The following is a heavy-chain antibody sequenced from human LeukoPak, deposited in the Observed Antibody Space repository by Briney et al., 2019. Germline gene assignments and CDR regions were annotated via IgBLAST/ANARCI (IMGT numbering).Heavy chain of an antibody. Sequence: GGSLRLSCVASGFTFSSYAMNWVRQAPGKGLEWVSYISASSSSIYYADSVKGRFTISRDNAKNSLYLQMNSLRDEDTAVYYCARRAAGRPGADYFQHWGQGILVTVSS. CDR1: GFTFSSYA. J-gene: IGHJ1*01. CDR3: ARRAAGRPGADYFQH. CDR2: ISASSSSI. V-gene: IGHV3-48*02. D-gene: IGHD3-10*01.